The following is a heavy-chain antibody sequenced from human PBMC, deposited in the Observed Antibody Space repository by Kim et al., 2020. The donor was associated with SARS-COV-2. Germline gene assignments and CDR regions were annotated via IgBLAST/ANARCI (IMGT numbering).Heavy chain of an antibody. CDR3: ARHDYGDLEDAFDI. J-gene: IGHJ3*02. CDR2: IYYSGST. CDR1: GGSISSYY. D-gene: IGHD4-17*01. Sequence: SETLSLTCTVSGGSISSYYWSWIRQPPGKGLEWIGYIYYSGSTNYNPSLKSRVTISVDTSKNQSSLKLSSVTAADTALYYCARHDYGDLEDAFDIWGQGT. V-gene: IGHV4-59*08.